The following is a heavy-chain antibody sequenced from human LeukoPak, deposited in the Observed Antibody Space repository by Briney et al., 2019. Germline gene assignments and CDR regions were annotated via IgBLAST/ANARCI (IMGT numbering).Heavy chain of an antibody. CDR1: GGTFSSYA. V-gene: IGHV1-69*13. CDR3: ARDPKAPDSSGYYYYYYGMDV. J-gene: IGHJ6*02. D-gene: IGHD3-22*01. Sequence: SVKVSCKASGGTFSSYAISWVRQAPGQGLEWMGGIIPIVGTANYAQKFQGRVTITADESTSTAYMELSSLRSEDTAVYYCARDPKAPDSSGYYYYYYGMDVWGQGTTVTVSS. CDR2: IIPIVGTA.